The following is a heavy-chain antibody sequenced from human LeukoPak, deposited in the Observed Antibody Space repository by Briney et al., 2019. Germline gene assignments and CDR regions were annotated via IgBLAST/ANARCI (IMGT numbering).Heavy chain of an antibody. Sequence: GGSLRLSCEASGFTFSDHYMGWVRQAPGKGLEWVGRIRNKANNYATEYAASVKDRFSISRDDSKNSLYLQMDSLKSEDTAVYYCARESGSGSCFDYWGQGTLVTVSS. D-gene: IGHD3-10*01. CDR2: IRNKANNYAT. CDR3: ARESGSGSCFDY. V-gene: IGHV3-72*01. CDR1: GFTFSDHY. J-gene: IGHJ4*02.